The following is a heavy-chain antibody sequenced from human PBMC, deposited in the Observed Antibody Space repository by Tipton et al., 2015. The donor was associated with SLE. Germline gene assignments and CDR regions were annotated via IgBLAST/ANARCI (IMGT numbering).Heavy chain of an antibody. CDR2: IYNSGTT. D-gene: IGHD4-23*01. CDR1: GGSISSYY. CDR3: ARGGLGGNSRYYYYYGMDV. Sequence: TLSLTCTVSGGSISSYYWSWIRQPPGKGLEWIGFIYNSGTTKYNPSLKSRVSISVDTSKNEFSLKLTSVTAADTAVYYCARGGLGGNSRYYYYYGMDVWGQGTTVTVSS. V-gene: IGHV4-59*01. J-gene: IGHJ6*02.